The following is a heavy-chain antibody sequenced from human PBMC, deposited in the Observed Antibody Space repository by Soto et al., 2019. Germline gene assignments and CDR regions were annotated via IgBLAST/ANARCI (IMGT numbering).Heavy chain of an antibody. J-gene: IGHJ5*02. CDR2: IDWDNDK. V-gene: IGHV2-70*04. Sequence: SGPTLGNPTQTLTLTCTFSGFSLITIGMRVSWIRQPPGKALEWLARIDWDNDKFYSTSLKTRLTISKDTSKNQVVLTMTNMDPVDTATYYCAKTGMDGSWFDPWGQGTLVTVSS. CDR1: GFSLITIGMR. CDR3: AKTGMDGSWFDP. D-gene: IGHD1-20*01.